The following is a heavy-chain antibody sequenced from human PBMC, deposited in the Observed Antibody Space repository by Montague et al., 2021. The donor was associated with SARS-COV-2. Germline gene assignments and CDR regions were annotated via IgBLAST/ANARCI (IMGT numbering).Heavy chain of an antibody. CDR1: GDSVSNDRYY. J-gene: IGHJ5*02. CDR2: IYHSGST. CDR3: AREGLVVRGWFDP. D-gene: IGHD2-15*01. Sequence: SETLSLTCTVSGDSVSNDRYYWGWIRQSPGKGLEWIGEIYHSGSTNYNPSLKSRVTISVDKSKNQFSLKLSSVTAADTAVYYCAREGLVVRGWFDPWGQGTLVTVSS. V-gene: IGHV4-39*07.